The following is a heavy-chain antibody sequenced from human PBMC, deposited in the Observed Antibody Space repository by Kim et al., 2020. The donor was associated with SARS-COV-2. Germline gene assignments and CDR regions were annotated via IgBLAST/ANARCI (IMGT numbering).Heavy chain of an antibody. CDR2: ISWDGGST. D-gene: IGHD3-10*01. Sequence: GGSLRLSCAASGFTFDDYTMHWVRQAPGKGLEWVSLISWDGGSTYYADSVKGRFTISRDNSKNSLYLQMNSLRTEDTALYYCARSQSPVDYYGSGSYYKSGGYYYGMDVWGQGTTVTVSS. J-gene: IGHJ6*02. CDR3: ARSQSPVDYYGSGSYYKSGGYYYGMDV. CDR1: GFTFDDYT. V-gene: IGHV3-43*01.